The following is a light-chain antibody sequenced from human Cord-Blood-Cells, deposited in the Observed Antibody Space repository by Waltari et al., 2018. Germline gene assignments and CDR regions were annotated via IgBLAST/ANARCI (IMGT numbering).Light chain of an antibody. V-gene: IGKV4-1*01. CDR2: WAC. J-gene: IGKJ1*01. CDR1: QSVLYSSNNKHY. CDR3: QQYYSSPT. Sequence: DIVMTQSPDSLAVSLGERAIINCKSSQSVLYSSNNKHYLALDQQKPGQPPKLLIYWACARECGLPDRCSGGGSGTDFTLTISSLQAEGVAVYYCQQYYSSPTFGQGTKVEIK.